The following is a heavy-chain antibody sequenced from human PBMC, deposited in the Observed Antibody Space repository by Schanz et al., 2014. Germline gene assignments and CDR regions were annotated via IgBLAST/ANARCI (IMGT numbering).Heavy chain of an antibody. CDR1: GFTFSSYS. J-gene: IGHJ3*02. CDR3: ARDGYSVVVISPTESFDI. D-gene: IGHD2-21*01. CDR2: IKHDGSVK. V-gene: IGHV3-7*01. Sequence: EVQLLESGGGLVQPGGSLRLSCAASGFTFSSYSMNWVRQAAGKGPEWVANIKHDGSVKDYVDSVEGRFTISRDNAKRSLFLQMNSLRVEDTAVYYCARDGYSVVVISPTESFDIWGQGTMVTVSP.